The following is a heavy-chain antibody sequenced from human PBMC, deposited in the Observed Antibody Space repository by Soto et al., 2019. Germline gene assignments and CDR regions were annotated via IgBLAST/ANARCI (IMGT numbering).Heavy chain of an antibody. J-gene: IGHJ6*02. CDR2: IYYSGST. CDR1: GGPVSDGTYY. V-gene: IGHV4-61*03. CDR3: ARVHSYYYYYGMDV. Sequence: SETLSLTCTVSGGPVSDGTYYWSWIRQPPGKGLEWIGYIYYSGSTNYNPSLKSRVTISLDTSKNHFSLDLSSVTAADTAVYYCARVHSYYYYYGMDVWGQGSTVTVSS.